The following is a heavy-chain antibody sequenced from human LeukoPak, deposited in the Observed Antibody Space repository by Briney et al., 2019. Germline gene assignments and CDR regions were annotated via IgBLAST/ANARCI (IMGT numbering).Heavy chain of an antibody. Sequence: SETLSLTCTVSGGSISNSSYYWGWIRQPPGKGLEWIGSIYYSGSTYYNPSLKSRVTISVDTSKNQFSLQLNSVTPEDTAVYYCAREGGGLGYYYYGMDVWGQGTTVTVSS. CDR3: AREGGGLGYYYYGMDV. V-gene: IGHV4-39*07. CDR2: IYYSGST. J-gene: IGHJ6*02. CDR1: GGSISNSSYY. D-gene: IGHD3-16*01.